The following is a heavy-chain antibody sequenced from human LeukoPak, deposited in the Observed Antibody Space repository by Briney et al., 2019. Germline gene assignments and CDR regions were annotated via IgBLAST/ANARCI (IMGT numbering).Heavy chain of an antibody. Sequence: GSLRLSCAASGFTFSSYAMSRVRQAPGKGLEWVSAISGSGGSTYYADSVKGRFTISRDNSKDTLYLQMNSLRAEDTAVYYCAKDKDIVVVPAALPPSYGMDVWGQGTTVTVSS. CDR2: ISGSGGST. CDR1: GFTFSSYA. D-gene: IGHD2-2*01. CDR3: AKDKDIVVVPAALPPSYGMDV. J-gene: IGHJ6*02. V-gene: IGHV3-23*01.